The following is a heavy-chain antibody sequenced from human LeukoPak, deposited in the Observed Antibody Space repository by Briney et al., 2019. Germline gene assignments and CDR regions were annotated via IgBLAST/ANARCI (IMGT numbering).Heavy chain of an antibody. Sequence: GGSLRLSCAASGLTFSDYNMNWVRQAPGKGLEWVSYITNGGSTIHHADSVKGRFTISRDNAKKTLYLQMNSLRAEDTAVYYCARSIGLTGGGVDVWGQGTTVTVSS. D-gene: IGHD3-9*01. J-gene: IGHJ6*02. CDR3: ARSIGLTGGGVDV. CDR1: GLTFSDYN. V-gene: IGHV3-11*01. CDR2: ITNGGSTI.